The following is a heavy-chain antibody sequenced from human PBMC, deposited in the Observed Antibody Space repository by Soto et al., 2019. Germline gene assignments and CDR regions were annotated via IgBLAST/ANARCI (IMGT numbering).Heavy chain of an antibody. CDR1: GYTFTSYD. D-gene: IGHD3-3*01. V-gene: IGHV1-8*01. CDR3: ARGRMHGSYYDFWSGYLSPFDY. CDR2: MNPNSGNT. J-gene: IGHJ4*02. Sequence: GASVKVSCKASGYTFTSYDINWVRQATGQGLERMGWMNPNSGNTGYAQKFQGRVTMTRNTSISTAYMELSSLRSEDTAVYYCARGRMHGSYYDFWSGYLSPFDYWGQGTLVTVS.